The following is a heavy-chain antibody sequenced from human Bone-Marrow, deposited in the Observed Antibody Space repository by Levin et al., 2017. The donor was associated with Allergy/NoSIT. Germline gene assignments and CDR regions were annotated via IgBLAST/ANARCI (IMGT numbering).Heavy chain of an antibody. CDR1: GFTFSSYS. CDR2: ISSSSSYI. CDR3: ARLRAGLYSSSWYYFDY. Sequence: GGSLRLSCAASGFTFSSYSMNWVRQAPGKGLEWVSSISSSSSYIYYADSVKGRFTISRDNAKNSLYLQMNSLRAEDTAVYYCARLRAGLYSSSWYYFDYWGQGTLVTVSS. D-gene: IGHD6-13*01. J-gene: IGHJ4*02. V-gene: IGHV3-21*01.